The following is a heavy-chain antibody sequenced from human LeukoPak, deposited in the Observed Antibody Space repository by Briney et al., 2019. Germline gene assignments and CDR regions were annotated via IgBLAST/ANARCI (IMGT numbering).Heavy chain of an antibody. CDR2: ISYDGSNK. CDR1: GFTFSSYA. V-gene: IGHV3-30-3*01. D-gene: IGHD4-17*01. CDR3: ARAGSTTVITGPRY. Sequence: GGSLRLSCAASGFTFSSYAMHWVRQAPGKGLEWVAVISYDGSNKYYADSVKGRFTISRDNSKNTLYLQMNSLRAEDTAVYYCARAGSTTVITGPRYWGQGTLVTVSS. J-gene: IGHJ4*02.